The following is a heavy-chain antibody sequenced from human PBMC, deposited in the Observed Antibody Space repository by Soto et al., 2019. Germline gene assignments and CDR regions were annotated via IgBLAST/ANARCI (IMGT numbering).Heavy chain of an antibody. CDR3: ARDHMTSSAY. Sequence: SSVLQCLPCTVSGGSISDNQWGWIRKPQGKGLEWIGYISKSGSANHNPSLKSRVTMSIDMAKNQFSLKLSSMTASDTPVYFCARDHMTSSAYWGNGTLGT. J-gene: IGHJ4*01. CDR1: GGSISDNQ. CDR2: ISKSGSA. D-gene: IGHD1-26*01. V-gene: IGHV4-59*01.